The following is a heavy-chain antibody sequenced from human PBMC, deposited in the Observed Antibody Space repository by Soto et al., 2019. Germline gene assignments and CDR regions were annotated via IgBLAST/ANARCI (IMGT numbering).Heavy chain of an antibody. V-gene: IGHV4-39*01. CDR3: ARGLRWTRAFDF. CDR1: RGYITSSSYS. D-gene: IGHD4-17*01. J-gene: IGHJ4*02. Sequence: QLQLQESGPGRVKPSETLSLTCSVSRGYITSSSYSWGWIRQSPGTGLQWIGSMSHTGSTFYNPSLKGRVAISVDTSKTQISLKLSSVTAADTGTYYCARGLRWTRAFDFWGQGTLVAASS. CDR2: MSHTGST.